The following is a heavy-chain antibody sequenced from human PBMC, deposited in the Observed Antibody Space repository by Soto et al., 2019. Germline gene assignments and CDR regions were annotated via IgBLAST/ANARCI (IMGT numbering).Heavy chain of an antibody. CDR2: TRNKANSYTT. V-gene: IGHV3-72*01. CDR1: GFTFSDHY. CDR3: ARDSYYYGSGSYYGMDV. J-gene: IGHJ6*02. Sequence: GGSLRLSCAASGFTFSDHYMDWVRQAPGKGLEWVGRTRNKANSYTTEYAASVKGRFTISRDDSKNSLYLQMNSLKTEDTAVYYCARDSYYYGSGSYYGMDVWGQGTTVTVSS. D-gene: IGHD3-10*01.